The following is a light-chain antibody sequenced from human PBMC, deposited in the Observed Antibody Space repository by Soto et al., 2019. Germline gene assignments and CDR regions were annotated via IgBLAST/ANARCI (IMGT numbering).Light chain of an antibody. CDR1: QNVGIY. V-gene: IGKV1-39*01. Sequence: IQMTQSPSSLSASVGDRITITCRASQNVGIYLSWYQQRSGKAPKLLIYAASNLQSGVSSRFSGSGSGTDFTLTISSLQPEDFATYFCKQSYNTSLTFGGGNKVEIX. J-gene: IGKJ4*01. CDR3: KQSYNTSLT. CDR2: AAS.